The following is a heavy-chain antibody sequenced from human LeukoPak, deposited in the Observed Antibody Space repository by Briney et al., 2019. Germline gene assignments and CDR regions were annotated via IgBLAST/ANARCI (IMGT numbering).Heavy chain of an antibody. Sequence: SETLSLTCTVSGGSISSSSYYWGWIRQPPGKGLEWIGSIYYSGSTHYNPSLKSRVTISVDTSKNQFSLKLSSVTAADTAVYYCARDYYGHYYMDVWGKGTTVTISS. CDR1: GGSISSSSYY. D-gene: IGHD3-10*01. CDR2: IYYSGST. CDR3: ARDYYGHYYMDV. V-gene: IGHV4-39*07. J-gene: IGHJ6*03.